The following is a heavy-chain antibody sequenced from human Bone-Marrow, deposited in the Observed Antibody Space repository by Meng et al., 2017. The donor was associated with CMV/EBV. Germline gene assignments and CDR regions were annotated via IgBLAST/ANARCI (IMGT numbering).Heavy chain of an antibody. V-gene: IGHV3-30-3*01. D-gene: IGHD2-2*01. J-gene: IGHJ3*02. Sequence: GESLKISCAASGFTFSSYAMHWVRQAPGKGLEWVAVISYDGSNKYYADSVKGRFTISRDNSKNTLYLQMNSLRAEDTAVYYCARVDCSSTSCSDDAFDIWGQGTMVTGSS. CDR2: ISYDGSNK. CDR1: GFTFSSYA. CDR3: ARVDCSSTSCSDDAFDI.